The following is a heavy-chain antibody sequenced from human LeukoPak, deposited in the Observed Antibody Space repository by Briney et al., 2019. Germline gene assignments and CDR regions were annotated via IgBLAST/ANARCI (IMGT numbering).Heavy chain of an antibody. CDR3: ARDRDNWNYGYYYYGMDV. D-gene: IGHD1-7*01. Sequence: ASVKVSCKASGYTFTGYYMHWVRQAPGQGLEWMGWINPNSGGTNYAQKFQGRVTMTRDTSISTAYMELSRLRSDDTAVYYCARDRDNWNYGYYYYGMDVWGQGTTVTVSS. CDR2: INPNSGGT. J-gene: IGHJ6*02. CDR1: GYTFTGYY. V-gene: IGHV1-2*02.